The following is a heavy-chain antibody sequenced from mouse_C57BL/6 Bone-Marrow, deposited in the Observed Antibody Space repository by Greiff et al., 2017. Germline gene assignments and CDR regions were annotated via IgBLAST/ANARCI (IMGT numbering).Heavy chain of an antibody. D-gene: IGHD1-3*01. V-gene: IGHV1-55*01. Sequence: VQLQQPGAELVKPGASVKMSCKASGYTFTSYWITWVKQRPGQGLEWIGDIYPGSGSTNYNEKFKSKATLTVDTSSSTAYMQLSSLTSEDSAVYYCARKGIGSSPYYFDYWCQGTTLTVSS. CDR1: GYTFTSYW. CDR3: ARKGIGSSPYYFDY. CDR2: IYPGSGST. J-gene: IGHJ2*01.